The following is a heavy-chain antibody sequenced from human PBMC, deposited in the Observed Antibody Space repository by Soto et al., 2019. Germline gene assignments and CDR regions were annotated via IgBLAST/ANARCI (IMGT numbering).Heavy chain of an antibody. CDR1: GGSISSGDYY. D-gene: IGHD5-18*01. CDR2: IYYSGGN. CDR3: AINSYGYTFYGY. V-gene: IGHV4-30-4*01. Sequence: QVQLQESRPGLVKPSQTLSLTCTVSGGSISSGDYYWSWIRQPPGKGLEWIGYIYYSGGNYYNPSLKSRVTISVDTYKNQFSLKLSSVTAADTAVYYCAINSYGYTFYGYWGQGTLVTVSS. J-gene: IGHJ1*01.